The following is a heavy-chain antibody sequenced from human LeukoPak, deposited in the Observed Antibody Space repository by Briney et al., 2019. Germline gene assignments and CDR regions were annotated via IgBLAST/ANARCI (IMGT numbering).Heavy chain of an antibody. V-gene: IGHV3-9*01. CDR3: AKDMGYSSSWTTKHLDY. D-gene: IGHD6-13*01. J-gene: IGHJ4*02. Sequence: PGRSLRLSCAASGFTFDDYAMHWVRQAPGKGLEWVSGISWNSGSIGYADSVKGRFTISRDNAKNSLYLQMNSLRAEDTALYYCAKDMGYSSSWTTKHLDYWGQGTLVTVSS. CDR2: ISWNSGSI. CDR1: GFTFDDYA.